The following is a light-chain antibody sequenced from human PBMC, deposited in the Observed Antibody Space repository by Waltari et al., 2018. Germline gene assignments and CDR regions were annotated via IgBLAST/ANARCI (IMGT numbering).Light chain of an antibody. CDR1: QSVSNN. Sequence: EIVMPQSPAILSVSPGERATLSCRASQSVSNNLAWYQQKPGQAPRLLIYGASTRATGVPARFSGSGSGTEFTLTISSLQSEDFAVYYCQQCNDWPRTFGQGTKVEIK. J-gene: IGKJ1*01. CDR3: QQCNDWPRT. CDR2: GAS. V-gene: IGKV3D-15*01.